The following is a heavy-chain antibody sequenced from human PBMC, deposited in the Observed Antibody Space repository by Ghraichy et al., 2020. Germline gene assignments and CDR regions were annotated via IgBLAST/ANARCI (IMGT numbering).Heavy chain of an antibody. V-gene: IGHV4-59*08. J-gene: IGHJ3*02. CDR3: ARHYTRIYYDSSGLSFDI. D-gene: IGHD3-22*01. CDR1: GGSISSYY. CDR2: IYYSGST. Sequence: ETLSLTCTVSGGSISSYYWSWIRQPPGKGLKWIGYIYYSGSTNYNPSLKSRVTISVDTSKNQFSLKLSSVTAADTAVYYCARHYTRIYYDSSGLSFDIWGQGTMVTVSS.